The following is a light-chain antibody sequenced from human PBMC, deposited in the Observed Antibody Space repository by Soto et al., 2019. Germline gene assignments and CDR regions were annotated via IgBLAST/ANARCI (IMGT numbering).Light chain of an antibody. J-gene: IGKJ5*01. CDR2: GAS. Sequence: EIVMTQSPATLSVSPGERATLSCRASQSVSRNLAWYKQRPGQAPRLLISGASTRATGIAARFSGSGSGREFTLTISSLKSEDSALYYCQQYSNWPTFGQGTRLDIK. CDR1: QSVSRN. V-gene: IGKV3-15*01. CDR3: QQYSNWPT.